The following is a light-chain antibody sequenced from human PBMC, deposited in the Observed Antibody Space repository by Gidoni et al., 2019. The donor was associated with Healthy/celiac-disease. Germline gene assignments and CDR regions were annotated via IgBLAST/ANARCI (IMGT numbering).Light chain of an antibody. CDR1: QSVSSN. V-gene: IGKV3-15*01. J-gene: IGKJ2*01. CDR3: QQYNNWPYT. CDR2: GAS. Sequence: EIVITQSPATRSVSPGERATISCRASQSVSSNLAWYQQKPGQAPRLLIYGASTRATGIPARFSGSGSGTEFTLTISSLQSEDFAVYYCQQYNNWPYTFGQGTKLEIK.